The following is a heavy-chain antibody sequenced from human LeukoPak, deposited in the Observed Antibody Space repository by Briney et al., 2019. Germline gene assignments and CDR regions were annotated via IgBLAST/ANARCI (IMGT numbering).Heavy chain of an antibody. CDR3: ARAEWWPRAYYFDY. J-gene: IGHJ4*02. D-gene: IGHD2-15*01. Sequence: PSETLSLTCAVYGGAFSGYYWSWIRQPPGKGLEWIGEINHSGSTNYNPSLKSRVTISVDTSKNQFSLKLSSVTAADTAVYYCARAEWWPRAYYFDYWGQGTLVTASS. CDR2: INHSGST. V-gene: IGHV4-34*01. CDR1: GGAFSGYY.